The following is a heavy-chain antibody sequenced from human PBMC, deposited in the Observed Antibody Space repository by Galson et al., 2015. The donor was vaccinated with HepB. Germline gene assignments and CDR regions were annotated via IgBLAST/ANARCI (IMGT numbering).Heavy chain of an antibody. D-gene: IGHD1-14*01. CDR1: GFIFSTYS. Sequence: LRLSCAASGFIFSTYSMNWVRQAPGKGLEWVSSITHTRGFVYYADSLKGRFTISRDNAKNSLYLQMNSLTAADTAVYYCARSGSTGQVDYWGQGTLVTVSS. CDR3: ARSGSTGQVDY. V-gene: IGHV3-21*06. J-gene: IGHJ4*02. CDR2: ITHTRGFV.